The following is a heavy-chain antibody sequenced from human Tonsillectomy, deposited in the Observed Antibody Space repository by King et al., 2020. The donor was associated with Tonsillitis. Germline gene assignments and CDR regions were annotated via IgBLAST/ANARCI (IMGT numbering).Heavy chain of an antibody. J-gene: IGHJ3*02. CDR2: ISSSGSTL. CDR3: ARERITMIVVVNDAFDI. D-gene: IGHD3-22*01. Sequence: VQLVESGGGLVKPGGSLRLSCAASGFTFSDYYMSWIRQAPGKGLEWVSYISSSGSTLYYADSVKGRFTFSSDNAKNSLYLQMNSLRAEDTAVYYCARERITMIVVVNDAFDIWGQGTMVTVSS. CDR1: GFTFSDYY. V-gene: IGHV3-11*01.